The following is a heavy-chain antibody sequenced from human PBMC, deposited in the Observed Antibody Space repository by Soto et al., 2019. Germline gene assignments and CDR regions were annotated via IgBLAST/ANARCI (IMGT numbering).Heavy chain of an antibody. CDR3: ARDLGTYCGGDCSLDY. CDR1: GYTFTSYG. CDR2: ISAYNGNT. Sequence: ASVKVSCKASGYTFTSYGISWVRQAPGQGLEWMGWISAYNGNTNYAQKLQGRVTMTTDTSTSTAYMELRSLRSDDTAVYYCARDLGTYCGGDCSLDYWGQGTLVTVSS. J-gene: IGHJ4*02. D-gene: IGHD2-21*02. V-gene: IGHV1-18*01.